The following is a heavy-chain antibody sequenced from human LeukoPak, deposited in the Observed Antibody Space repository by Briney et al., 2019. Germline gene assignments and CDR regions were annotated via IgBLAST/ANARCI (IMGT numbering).Heavy chain of an antibody. J-gene: IGHJ3*01. CDR1: GGSISSYY. V-gene: IGHV4-59*01. CDR3: ARGTTGYSSGWYEEN. D-gene: IGHD6-19*01. CDR2: IYYSGST. Sequence: SETLSLTCPVSGGSISSYYWSWLRQPPGKVLEWIGYIYYSGSTNYNPSLKSRVTISVDTSKNQFSLKLSSVTAADTAVYYCARGTTGYSSGWYEENWGQGTMVTVSS.